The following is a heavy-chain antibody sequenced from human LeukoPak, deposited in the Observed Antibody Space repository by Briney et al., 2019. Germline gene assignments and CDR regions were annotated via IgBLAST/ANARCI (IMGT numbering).Heavy chain of an antibody. V-gene: IGHV3-48*02. D-gene: IGHD6-19*01. CDR3: ARKGTLYSSGWYYFDY. Sequence: GGSLRLSCAASGFTFSSYSMNWVRRAPGKGLEWVSYISSSSSTIYYADSVKGRFTISRDNAKNSLYLQMNSLRDEDTAVYYCARKGTLYSSGWYYFDYWGQGTLVTVSS. CDR2: ISSSSSTI. J-gene: IGHJ4*02. CDR1: GFTFSSYS.